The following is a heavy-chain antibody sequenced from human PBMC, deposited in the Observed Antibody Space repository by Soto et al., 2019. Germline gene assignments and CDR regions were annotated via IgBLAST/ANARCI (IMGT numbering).Heavy chain of an antibody. CDR1: GGTFSSYT. V-gene: IGHV1-69*02. J-gene: IGHJ4*02. Sequence: QVQLVQSGAEVKKPGSSVKVSCKASGGTFSSYTISWVRQAPGQGLEWMGRIIPILGIANYAQKFQGRVTITADKSTSTAYRELSSLRSEDTAVYYCASRSRTTGTTPVYWGQGTLVTVSS. CDR2: IIPILGIA. CDR3: ASRSRTTGTTPVY. D-gene: IGHD1-1*01.